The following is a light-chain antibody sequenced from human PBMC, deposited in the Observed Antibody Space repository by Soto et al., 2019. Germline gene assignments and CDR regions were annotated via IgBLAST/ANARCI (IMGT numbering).Light chain of an antibody. J-gene: IGLJ1*01. CDR2: SND. V-gene: IGLV1-44*01. CDR1: SSNIGSNT. Sequence: QSVMTQSPSASGTPGQRVTISCSGSSSNIGSNTVNWYQQLPGTAPKLLIYSNDQRPSGVPDRFSASKSGTSASLAISGLQSEDEADYYCNSYTRFSTYVFGTGTKLTVL. CDR3: NSYTRFSTYV.